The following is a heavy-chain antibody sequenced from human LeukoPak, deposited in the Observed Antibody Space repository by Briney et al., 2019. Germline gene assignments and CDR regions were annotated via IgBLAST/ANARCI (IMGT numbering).Heavy chain of an antibody. V-gene: IGHV1-2*02. J-gene: IGHJ4*02. Sequence: ASVKVSCKASGYTFTGYYMHWVRQAPGQGLEWMGWINPNSGGTNYAQKFQGRVTTTRDTSISTAYMELSRLRSDDTAVYYCARVSYYYDSSGYYSTFDYWGQGTLVTVSS. CDR3: ARVSYYYDSSGYYSTFDY. CDR2: INPNSGGT. CDR1: GYTFTGYY. D-gene: IGHD3-22*01.